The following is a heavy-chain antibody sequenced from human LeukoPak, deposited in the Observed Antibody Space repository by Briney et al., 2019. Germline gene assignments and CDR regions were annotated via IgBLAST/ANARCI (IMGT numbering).Heavy chain of an antibody. Sequence: KPSETLSLTCTVPGGSISNYYWSWIRQTVEKGLEWIGRIYSSGSANYNTSIKSRVTMSVDTSKNQFSLNVSSVTAADTAVYYCARGYNWNSRFDPWGQGTLVTVSS. V-gene: IGHV4-4*07. D-gene: IGHD1-20*01. CDR1: GGSISNYY. J-gene: IGHJ5*02. CDR2: IYSSGSA. CDR3: ARGYNWNSRFDP.